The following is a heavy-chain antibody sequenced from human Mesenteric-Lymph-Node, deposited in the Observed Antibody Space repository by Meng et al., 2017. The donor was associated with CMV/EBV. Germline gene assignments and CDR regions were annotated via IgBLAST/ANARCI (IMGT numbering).Heavy chain of an antibody. CDR2: IRSSGSSI. CDR1: GFTFSSYE. Sequence: GESLKISCAASGFTFSSYEMNWVRQAPGKGLEWVSYIRSSGSSIYYADSVKGRFTSSGDNAKNSLHLQMNSLRAEDTAVYYCARLGYCSSTSCLGGYYSYSMAAWGQGTTVTVSS. J-gene: IGHJ6*02. V-gene: IGHV3-48*03. D-gene: IGHD2-2*01. CDR3: ARLGYCSSTSCLGGYYSYSMAA.